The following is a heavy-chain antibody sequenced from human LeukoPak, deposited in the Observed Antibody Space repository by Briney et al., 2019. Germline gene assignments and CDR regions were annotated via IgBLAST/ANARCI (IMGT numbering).Heavy chain of an antibody. CDR2: IYPGDSDT. Sequence: GASLKISCKGSGYSFTSYWIGWVRQMPGKGLEWMGIIYPGDSDTRYSPSFQGQVTISADKSISTAYLQWSSLKASDTAMYYCARELGPQGIAAAGTSRGWFDPWGQGTLVTVSS. CDR1: GYSFTSYW. D-gene: IGHD6-13*01. J-gene: IGHJ5*02. V-gene: IGHV5-51*01. CDR3: ARELGPQGIAAAGTSRGWFDP.